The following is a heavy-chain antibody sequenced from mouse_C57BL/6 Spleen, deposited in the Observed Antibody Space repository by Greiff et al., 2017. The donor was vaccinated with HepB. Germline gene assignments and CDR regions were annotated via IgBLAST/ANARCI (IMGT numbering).Heavy chain of an antibody. CDR2: IHPNSGST. Sequence: VQLQQPGAELVKPGASVKLSCKASGYTFTSYWMHWVKQRPGQGLEWIGMIHPNSGSTNYNEKFKSKATLTVDKSSSTAYMQLSSLTSEDSAVYYCARSAYYYGSHAGFAYWGQGTLVTVSA. D-gene: IGHD1-1*01. J-gene: IGHJ3*01. V-gene: IGHV1-64*01. CDR1: GYTFTSYW. CDR3: ARSAYYYGSHAGFAY.